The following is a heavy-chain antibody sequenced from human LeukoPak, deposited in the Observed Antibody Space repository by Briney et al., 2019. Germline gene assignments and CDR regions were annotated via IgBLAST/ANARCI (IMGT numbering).Heavy chain of an antibody. V-gene: IGHV1-2*02. CDR2: INPNSGDT. J-gene: IGHJ4*02. CDR1: GYIFTDYY. CDR3: ARGRWTESPLHY. Sequence: ASVKVSCKASGYIFTDYYMHWVRQAPAQGLEWMGWINPNSGDTNYAQKFQGRVTMTRDTSISTAYMELSRLRSDDTAVYYCARGRWTESPLHYWGQGTLVTVSS. D-gene: IGHD4-23*01.